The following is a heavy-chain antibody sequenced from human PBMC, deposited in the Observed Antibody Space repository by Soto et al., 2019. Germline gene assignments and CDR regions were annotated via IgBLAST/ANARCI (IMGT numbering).Heavy chain of an antibody. D-gene: IGHD3-10*01. CDR2: ISGSDDST. CDR3: AKKTRTLLKWYFDL. CDR1: GFTFSSYA. Sequence: HPGGSLRLSCAASGFTFSSYAMSWVRQAPGKGLEWVSVISGSDDSTYYADSVKGRFTISRDNSKNTLYLQMNSLRAEDTAVYYRAKKTRTLLKWYFDLGGRAPRVTVSS. J-gene: IGHJ2*01. V-gene: IGHV3-23*01.